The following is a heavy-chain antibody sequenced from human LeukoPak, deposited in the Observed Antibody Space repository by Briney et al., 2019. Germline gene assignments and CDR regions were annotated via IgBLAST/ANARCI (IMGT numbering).Heavy chain of an antibody. D-gene: IGHD3-22*01. CDR1: GFTFSSYW. CDR3: AREIYYYDSSGYHH. J-gene: IGHJ5*02. Sequence: GGSLRLSCAASGFTFSSYWMSWVRQAPGKGLEWVANIKQDGSEKYYVDSVKGRFTISRDNAKNSLYLQMNSLRAEDTAVYYCAREIYYYDSSGYHHWGQGTLVTVSS. V-gene: IGHV3-7*01. CDR2: IKQDGSEK.